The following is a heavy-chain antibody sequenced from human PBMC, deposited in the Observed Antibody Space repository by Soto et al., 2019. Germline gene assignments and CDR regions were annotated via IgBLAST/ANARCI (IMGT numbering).Heavy chain of an antibody. CDR1: GFSLSTSGVG. J-gene: IGHJ3*02. CDR3: AHSRVEMATIGLGAFDI. D-gene: IGHD5-12*01. CDR2: IYWNDDK. V-gene: IGHV2-5*01. Sequence: SGPTLVNPTQTLTLTCTFSGFSLSTSGVGVGWIRQPPGKALEWLALIYWNDDKRYSPSLKSRLTITKDTSKNQVVLTMTNMDPVDTATYYCAHSRVEMATIGLGAFDIWGQGTMVTVSS.